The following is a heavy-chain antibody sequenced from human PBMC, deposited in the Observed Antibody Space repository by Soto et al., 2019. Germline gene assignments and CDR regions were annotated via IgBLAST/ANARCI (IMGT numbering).Heavy chain of an antibody. Sequence: ASVKVSCKASGYNFTSYGISWVRQAPGQGLEWMGWISAYNGNTNYAQKLQGRVTMTTDTSTSTAYMELRSLRSDYTAVYYCARDFPCGWYCGYWGQGTLVTVSS. J-gene: IGHJ4*02. CDR3: ARDFPCGWYCGY. CDR1: GYNFTSYG. CDR2: ISAYNGNT. V-gene: IGHV1-18*01. D-gene: IGHD6-19*01.